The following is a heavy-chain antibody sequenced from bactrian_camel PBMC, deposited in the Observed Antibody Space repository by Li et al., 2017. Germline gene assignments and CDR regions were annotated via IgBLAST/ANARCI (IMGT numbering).Heavy chain of an antibody. CDR1: GYTYRDYC. D-gene: IGHD6*01. J-gene: IGHJ4*01. CDR2: FHRDGFP. Sequence: LVESGGGSVRAGGSLTLACVASEYSGYTYRDYCMAWFRQAPGKEREGVATFHRDGFPVYSDSVKGRFTISQDNAKSTVYLRMDSLKPEDTGLYYCAADTWQCGGSWLRGALPGRYWGQGTQVTVS. CDR3: AADTWQCGGSWLRGALPGRY. V-gene: IGHV3S10*01.